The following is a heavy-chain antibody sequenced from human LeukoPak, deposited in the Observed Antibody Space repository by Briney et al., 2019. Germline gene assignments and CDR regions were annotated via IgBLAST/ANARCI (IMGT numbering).Heavy chain of an antibody. J-gene: IGHJ6*02. V-gene: IGHV3-33*08. CDR1: GFTFSSYW. CDR2: IWYDGSNK. D-gene: IGHD1-26*01. Sequence: AGGSLRLSCAASGFTFSSYWMNWVRQAPGKGLEWVAVIWYDGSNKYYADSVKGRFTISRDNSKNTLYLQMNSLRAEDTAVYYCARDQDEGATEDPYYYYGMDVWGQGTTVTVSS. CDR3: ARDQDEGATEDPYYYYGMDV.